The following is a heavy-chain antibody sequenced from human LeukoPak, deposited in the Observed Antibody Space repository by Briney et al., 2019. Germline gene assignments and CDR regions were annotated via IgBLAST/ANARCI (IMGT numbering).Heavy chain of an antibody. Sequence: PSETLSLTCTVSGRSISSYYWSWLRQPPGKGLVWVGYIYYSGSTNYNPSLKSRVTISVDTSKNQFSLKLSSVTAADPAVYYCGRNGARYYYGMDVWGQGTRVTVSS. J-gene: IGHJ6*02. D-gene: IGHD2-8*01. V-gene: IGHV4-59*01. CDR1: GRSISSYY. CDR2: IYYSGST. CDR3: GRNGARYYYGMDV.